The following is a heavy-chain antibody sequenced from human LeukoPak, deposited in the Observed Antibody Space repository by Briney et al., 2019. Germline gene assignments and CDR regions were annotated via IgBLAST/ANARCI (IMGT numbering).Heavy chain of an antibody. D-gene: IGHD3-16*01. J-gene: IGHJ4*02. CDR2: ISSSGSTI. Sequence: GGSLRLSCAASGFTFSDYYMSWIRQAPGKGLEWVSYISSSGSTIYYADSVKGRFTISRDNAKSSLYLQMNSLRAEDTAVYYCARVSYDYVWGTQHPPDYWGQGTLVTVSS. CDR1: GFTFSDYY. CDR3: ARVSYDYVWGTQHPPDY. V-gene: IGHV3-11*01.